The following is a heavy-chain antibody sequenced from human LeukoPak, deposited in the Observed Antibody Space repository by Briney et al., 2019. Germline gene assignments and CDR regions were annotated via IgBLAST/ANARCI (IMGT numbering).Heavy chain of an antibody. CDR3: ARTRYYYNSRSYGAPYYFDY. D-gene: IGHD3-10*01. V-gene: IGHV4-59*08. J-gene: IGHJ4*02. CDR2: IFYSGTT. Sequence: SETLSLTCTVSGGSISSDSWSWIRQPPGKGLEWIGLIFYSGTTNYNPSLKSRVTISVDTSKNQFSLKLSSVTAADTAVYYCARTRYYYNSRSYGAPYYFDYWGQGTLVTVSS. CDR1: GGSISSDS.